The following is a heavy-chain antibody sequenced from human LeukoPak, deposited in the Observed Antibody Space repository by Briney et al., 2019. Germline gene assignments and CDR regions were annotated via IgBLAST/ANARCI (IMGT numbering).Heavy chain of an antibody. D-gene: IGHD6-25*01. CDR3: ARDFCGSRLPRYYFDF. Sequence: PGGSLRLLCVGCGFSFRFSPMHWVREARGKGVEYVTGISTNGGATYYAESVEGRFFISRDNSNNTQHLQMVRLRAEDTAVYLCARDFCGSRLPRYYFDFWGQGILVTVSS. CDR1: GFSFRFSP. V-gene: IGHV3-64*02. CDR2: ISTNGGAT. J-gene: IGHJ4*02.